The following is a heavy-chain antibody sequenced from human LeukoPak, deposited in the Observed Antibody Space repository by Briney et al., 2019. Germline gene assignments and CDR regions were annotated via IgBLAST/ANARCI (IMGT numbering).Heavy chain of an antibody. CDR2: IYPGDSDT. V-gene: IGHV5-51*01. CDR1: GYSFINYW. Sequence: GESPKISCKGYGYSFINYWIGWVRQMPGKGLEWMAIIYPGDSDTRYSPSFQGQVSISADQSISTAYLQWRSLKASDTALYYCVRSGYYGSGSYSFQYWGQGTLVTVSS. J-gene: IGHJ1*01. D-gene: IGHD3-10*01. CDR3: VRSGYYGSGSYSFQY.